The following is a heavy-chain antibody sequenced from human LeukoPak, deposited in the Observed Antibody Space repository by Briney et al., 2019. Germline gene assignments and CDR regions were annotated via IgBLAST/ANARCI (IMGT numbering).Heavy chain of an antibody. V-gene: IGHV3-53*01. J-gene: IGHJ5*02. D-gene: IGHD3-3*01. CDR3: ARANYDFWSAQGNWFDP. CDR2: IYSGSST. CDR1: GFTVSSNY. Sequence: GGSLRLSCAASGFTVSSNYMSWVRQAPGKGLEWVSVIYSGSSTYYADSVKGRFTISRDNSKNTLYLQMNSLRAEDTAVYYCARANYDFWSAQGNWFDPWGQGTLVTVSS.